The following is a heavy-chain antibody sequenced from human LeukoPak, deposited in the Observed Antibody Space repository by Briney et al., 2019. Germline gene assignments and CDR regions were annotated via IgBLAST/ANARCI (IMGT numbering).Heavy chain of an antibody. CDR1: GYTFTGYY. CDR2: INPNSGGT. Sequence: ASVKVSCKASGYTFTGYYMHWVRQAPAQGLEWMGWINPNSGGTNYAQKFQGRVTMTRDTSISTAYMELSRLRSDDTAVYYCARERIAAAATSADYWGQGTLVTVSS. J-gene: IGHJ4*02. D-gene: IGHD6-13*01. V-gene: IGHV1-2*02. CDR3: ARERIAAAATSADY.